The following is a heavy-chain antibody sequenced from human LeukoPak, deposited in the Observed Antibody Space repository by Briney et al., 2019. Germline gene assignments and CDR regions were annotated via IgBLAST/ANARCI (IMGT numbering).Heavy chain of an antibody. CDR3: ARGGDGYNFDAFDI. J-gene: IGHJ3*02. D-gene: IGHD5-24*01. Sequence: GGSLRLSCAASGFTFSSYSMNWVRQAPGKGLEWVSYISSGSSTIYYADSVKGRFTISRDNAKNSLYLQMNSLRAEDTAVYYCARGGDGYNFDAFDIWGQGTMVTVSS. V-gene: IGHV3-48*01. CDR2: ISSGSSTI. CDR1: GFTFSSYS.